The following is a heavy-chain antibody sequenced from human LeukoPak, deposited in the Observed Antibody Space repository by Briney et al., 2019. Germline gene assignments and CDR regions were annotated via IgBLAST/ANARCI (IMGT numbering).Heavy chain of an antibody. CDR2: ISGDGGST. J-gene: IGHJ5*01. Sequence: GGSLRLSCAASGFAFDDYAMHWVRQAPGKGLEWVSLISGDGGSTYYADSVKGRFTISRDNSKNSLYLQMNSLRTEDTALYYCAKDMGYNWNDDSWGQGTLVTVSS. CDR3: AKDMGYNWNDDS. D-gene: IGHD1-20*01. CDR1: GFAFDDYA. V-gene: IGHV3-43*02.